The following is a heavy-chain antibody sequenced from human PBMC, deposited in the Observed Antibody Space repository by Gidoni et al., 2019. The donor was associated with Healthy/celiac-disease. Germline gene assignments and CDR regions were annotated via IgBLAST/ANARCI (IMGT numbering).Heavy chain of an antibody. D-gene: IGHD3-10*01. Sequence: EVQLVESGGGLVKPGGSLRLSCAASGFTFSSYSMNWVRQAPGKGLEWVSSISSSSSYIYYADSVKGRFTISRDNAKNSLYLQMNSLRAEDTAVYYCARDQVLLWFGEFDPWGQGTLVTVSS. V-gene: IGHV3-21*01. CDR2: ISSSSSYI. CDR3: ARDQVLLWFGEFDP. J-gene: IGHJ5*02. CDR1: GFTFSSYS.